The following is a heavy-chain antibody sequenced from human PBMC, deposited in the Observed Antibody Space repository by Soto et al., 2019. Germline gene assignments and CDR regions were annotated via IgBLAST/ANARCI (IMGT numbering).Heavy chain of an antibody. CDR2: ISSSSSYT. Sequence: GGSLRLSCAASGFTFSDYYMSWIRQAPGKGLEWVSYISSSSSYTNYADSVKGRFTISRDNAKNSLYLQMNSLRAEDTAVYYCAREYSSSSIAVAGIVGYWGQGTLVTVSS. J-gene: IGHJ4*02. CDR1: GFTFSDYY. D-gene: IGHD6-19*01. V-gene: IGHV3-11*06. CDR3: AREYSSSSIAVAGIVGY.